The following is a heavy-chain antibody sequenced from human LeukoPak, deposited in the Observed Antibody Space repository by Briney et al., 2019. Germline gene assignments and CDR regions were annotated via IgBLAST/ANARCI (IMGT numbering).Heavy chain of an antibody. CDR1: GFTVSSNY. CDR2: IYSGGST. D-gene: IGHD4-17*01. J-gene: IGHJ4*02. Sequence: GVSLRLSCAASGFTVSSNYMSWVRQAPGKGLEWVSVIYSGGSTYYADSVKGRFTISRDNSKNTLYLQMNSLRAEDTAVYYCARDRHDYGDYYFDYWGQGTLVTVSS. V-gene: IGHV3-53*01. CDR3: ARDRHDYGDYYFDY.